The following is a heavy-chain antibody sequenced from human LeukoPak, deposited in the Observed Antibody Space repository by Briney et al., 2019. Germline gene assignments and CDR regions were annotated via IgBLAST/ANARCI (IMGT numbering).Heavy chain of an antibody. CDR1: GGTFSSYA. CDR2: IIPILGIA. CDR3: ARAQLGNSGWTYYGMDV. Sequence: ASVKVSCKASGGTFSSYAISWVRQAPGQGLEWMGRIIPILGIANYAQEFQGRVTITADKSTSTAYMELSSLRSEDTAVYYCARAQLGNSGWTYYGMDVWGQGTTVTVSS. V-gene: IGHV1-69*04. D-gene: IGHD6-19*01. J-gene: IGHJ6*02.